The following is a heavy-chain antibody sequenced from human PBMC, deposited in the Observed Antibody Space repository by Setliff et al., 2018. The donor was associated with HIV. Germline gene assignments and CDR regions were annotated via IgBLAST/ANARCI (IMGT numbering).Heavy chain of an antibody. V-gene: IGHV1-69*06. D-gene: IGHD3-3*01. CDR1: GGTFSSYA. Sequence: SVKVSCKASGGTFSSYAISWVRQAPGQGLEWMGGIIPIFGTANYAQKFQGRVTITADKSTATAYMDLRSLRFEDTAVYYCAAGRVSSYYGSGTSPHFDSWGQGTLVTVSS. J-gene: IGHJ4*02. CDR2: IIPIFGTA. CDR3: AAGRVSSYYGSGTSPHFDS.